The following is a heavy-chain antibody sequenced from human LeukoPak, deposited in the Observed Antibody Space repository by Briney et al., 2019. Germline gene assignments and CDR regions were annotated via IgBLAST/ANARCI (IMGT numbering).Heavy chain of an antibody. D-gene: IGHD6-19*01. V-gene: IGHV4-34*01. Sequence: PSETLSFTCAVYGGSFGGYYWSWIRQPPGKGLEWIGEINHSGSTNYNPSLKSRVTISVDTSKNQFSLKLSSVTAADTAVYYCASGYSSGWYPWYFDLWGRGTLVTVSS. CDR2: INHSGST. CDR1: GGSFGGYY. J-gene: IGHJ2*01. CDR3: ASGYSSGWYPWYFDL.